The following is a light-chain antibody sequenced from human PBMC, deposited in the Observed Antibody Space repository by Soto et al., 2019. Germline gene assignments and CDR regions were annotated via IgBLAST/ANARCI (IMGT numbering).Light chain of an antibody. CDR3: QLYTIRPTMYT. V-gene: IGKV3-15*01. Sequence: SPVTLSVSPGERATLSCRASQTVRSNLAWYQQKPGQAPRLLIYGASTRATGIPARFSGSGCGTEFTLTISSLQSEDFVVYYCQLYTIRPTMYTFGQGARLEIK. CDR1: QTVRSN. J-gene: IGKJ5*01. CDR2: GAS.